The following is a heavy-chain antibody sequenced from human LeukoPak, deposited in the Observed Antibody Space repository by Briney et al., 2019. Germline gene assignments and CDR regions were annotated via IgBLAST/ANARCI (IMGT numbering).Heavy chain of an antibody. CDR1: GGTFSSYA. V-gene: IGHV1-69*01. CDR3: ASILAYCGGDCYQVDY. J-gene: IGHJ4*02. CDR2: IIPIFGTA. D-gene: IGHD2-21*02. Sequence: ASVKVSCKASGGTFSSYAISWVRQAPGQGLEWMGGIIPIFGTANYAQKFQGRVTITADESTSTAYTELSSLRSEDTAVYYCASILAYCGGDCYQVDYWGQGTLVTASS.